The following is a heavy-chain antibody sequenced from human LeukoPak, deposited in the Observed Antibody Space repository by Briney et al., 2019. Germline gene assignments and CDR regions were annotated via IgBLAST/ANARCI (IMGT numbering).Heavy chain of an antibody. J-gene: IGHJ4*02. CDR1: GFTFSSYS. Sequence: GGSLRLSCAASGFTFSSYSMNWVRQAPGKGLEWVPSISSSSSYIYYADSVKGRFTISRDNAKNSLYLQMNSLRAEDTAVYYCARSLGSTAARPRIFDYWGQGTLVTVSS. V-gene: IGHV3-21*01. D-gene: IGHD6-6*01. CDR3: ARSLGSTAARPRIFDY. CDR2: ISSSSSYI.